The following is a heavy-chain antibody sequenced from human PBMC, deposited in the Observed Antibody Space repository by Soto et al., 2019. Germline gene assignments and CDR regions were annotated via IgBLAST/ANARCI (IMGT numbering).Heavy chain of an antibody. CDR2: IIPIFGTA. CDR1: GGTFSSYA. D-gene: IGHD2-2*01. J-gene: IGHJ5*02. V-gene: IGHV1-69*13. CDR3: ARAGYCSSTSCQDVGWFDP. Sequence: GASVKVSCKASGGTFSSYAISWVRQAPGLGLEWMGGIIPIFGTANYAQKFQGRVTITADESTSTAYMELSSLRSEDTAVYYCARAGYCSSTSCQDVGWFDPWGQGTLVTVSS.